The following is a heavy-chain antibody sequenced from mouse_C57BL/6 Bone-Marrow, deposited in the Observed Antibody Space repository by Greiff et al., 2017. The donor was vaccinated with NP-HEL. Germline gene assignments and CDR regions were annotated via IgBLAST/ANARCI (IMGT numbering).Heavy chain of an antibody. Sequence: EVHLVESGGGLVQPGGSLKLSCAASGFTFSDYYMYWVRQTPEKRLEWVAYISNGGGSTYYPDTVKGRFTISRDNAKNTLYLQMSRLKSEDTAMYYCARNPKAMDYWGQGTSVTVSS. CDR1: GFTFSDYY. CDR2: ISNGGGST. J-gene: IGHJ4*01. V-gene: IGHV5-12*01. CDR3: ARNPKAMDY.